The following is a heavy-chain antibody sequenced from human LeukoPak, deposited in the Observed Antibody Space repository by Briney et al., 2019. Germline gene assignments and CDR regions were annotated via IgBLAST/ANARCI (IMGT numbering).Heavy chain of an antibody. J-gene: IGHJ4*02. Sequence: AASVKVSCKASGHTFTGYYMHWVRQAPGQGLEWMGWINPNSGGTNYAQKFQGRVTMTRDTSISTAYMELSRLRSDDTAVYYCARGRYSYGYWVGFFDYWGQGTLVTVSS. V-gene: IGHV1-2*02. D-gene: IGHD5-18*01. CDR2: INPNSGGT. CDR1: GHTFTGYY. CDR3: ARGRYSYGYWVGFFDY.